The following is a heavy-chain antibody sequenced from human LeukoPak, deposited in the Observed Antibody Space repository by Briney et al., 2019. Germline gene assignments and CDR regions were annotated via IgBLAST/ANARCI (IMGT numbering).Heavy chain of an antibody. D-gene: IGHD1-1*01. CDR3: ASHRTGDYWYFDL. V-gene: IGHV4-31*03. CDR2: IYDSGST. Sequence: SETLSLTCTVSGSSISSGGYYWSWIRQHPGKGLEWIGYIYDSGSTYYNPSLKSRVTISVDTSKNQFSLKLSSVTAADTAVYYCASHRTGDYWYFDLWGRGTLVTVSS. CDR1: GSSISSGGYY. J-gene: IGHJ2*01.